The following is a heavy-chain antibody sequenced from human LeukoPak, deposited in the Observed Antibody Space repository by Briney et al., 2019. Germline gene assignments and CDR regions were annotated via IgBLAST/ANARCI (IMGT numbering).Heavy chain of an antibody. Sequence: ASVKVSCKVSGYTLTELSMHWVRQAPGKGLEWMGGFDPEDGETIYAQKLQGRVTMTEDTSTDTAYMELSSLRSEDTAVYYCATARYSSSWQLYYFDYWGQGTLVTVSS. CDR2: FDPEDGET. J-gene: IGHJ4*02. D-gene: IGHD6-13*01. V-gene: IGHV1-24*01. CDR1: GYTLTELS. CDR3: ATARYSSSWQLYYFDY.